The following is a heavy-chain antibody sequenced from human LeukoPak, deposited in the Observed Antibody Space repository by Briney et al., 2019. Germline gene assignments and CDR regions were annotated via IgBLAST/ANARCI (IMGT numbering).Heavy chain of an antibody. CDR2: INPKSGGT. CDR3: VPSANYYYFDY. CDR1: GYTFTNYY. Sequence: ASVKVSCKASGYTFTNYYMHWVRQGPGLGFEWMGWINPKSGGTSYPQKFQGRLTMTRDTSISTAYMELSRLGSDDTAVYYCVPSANYYYFDYWGRGPLVTV. J-gene: IGHJ4*02. D-gene: IGHD4/OR15-4a*01. V-gene: IGHV1-2*02.